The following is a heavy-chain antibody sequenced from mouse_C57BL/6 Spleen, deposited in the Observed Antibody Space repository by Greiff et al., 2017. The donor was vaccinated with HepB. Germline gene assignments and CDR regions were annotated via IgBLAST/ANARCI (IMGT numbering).Heavy chain of an antibody. CDR1: GYTFTSYW. CDR3: ARHITTVYYAMDY. CDR2: IDPSDSYT. D-gene: IGHD1-1*01. V-gene: IGHV1-50*01. J-gene: IGHJ4*01. Sequence: VQLQQSGAELVKPGASVKLSCKASGYTFTSYWMQWVKQRPGQGLEWIGEIDPSDSYTNYNQKFKGKATLTVDTSSSTAYMQLSSLTSEDSAVYYCARHITTVYYAMDYWGQGTSVTVSS.